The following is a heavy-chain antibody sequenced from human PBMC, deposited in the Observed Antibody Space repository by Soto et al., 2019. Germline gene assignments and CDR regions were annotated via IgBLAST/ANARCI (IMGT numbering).Heavy chain of an antibody. D-gene: IGHD6-6*01. CDR3: VKEAHRASRLEY. J-gene: IGHJ4*02. CDR1: GFTFSDFD. Sequence: QVQLVESGGGVVQPGRSLRLSCAASGFTFSDFDMHWVRQAPGKGLEWVAVISYRGSNKYYAESVKGRFTISRDNSNNMLYVQMDDLRPNDTAIYYCVKEAHRASRLEYWGRGTLVTVSS. V-gene: IGHV3-30*18. CDR2: ISYRGSNK.